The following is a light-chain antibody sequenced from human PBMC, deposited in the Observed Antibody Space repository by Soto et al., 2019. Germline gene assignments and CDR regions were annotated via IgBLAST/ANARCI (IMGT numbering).Light chain of an antibody. CDR2: GAS. V-gene: IGKV3-20*01. Sequence: EIVLKHSPGTLSLTPGERATLSCRASQSVRSSSLAWYQQKPGQAPRLLIYGASSRATGIPVRFSGSGSGTDFTLTISRLEPEDFAVYYCQQYGSSPETFGQGTKVDNK. CDR3: QQYGSSPET. J-gene: IGKJ1*01. CDR1: QSVRSSS.